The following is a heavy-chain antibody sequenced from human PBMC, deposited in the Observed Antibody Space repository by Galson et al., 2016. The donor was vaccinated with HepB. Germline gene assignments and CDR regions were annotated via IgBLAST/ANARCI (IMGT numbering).Heavy chain of an antibody. CDR3: ARDRLGGYDYH. D-gene: IGHD5-12*01. J-gene: IGHJ5*02. CDR2: INPNSGGT. V-gene: IGHV1-2*02. Sequence: SCKASGYTFPGYYMHWVRQAPGQGLEWMGWINPNSGGTNYAQKFQGRVTMTRDTSISTAYMELSSLRSNDTAVYYCARDRLGGYDYHWGQGTLVTVSS. CDR1: GYTFPGYY.